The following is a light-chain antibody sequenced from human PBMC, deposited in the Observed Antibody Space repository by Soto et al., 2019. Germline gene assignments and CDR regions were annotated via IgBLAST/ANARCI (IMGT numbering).Light chain of an antibody. CDR3: QQYNNWPPWT. V-gene: IGKV1-39*01. Sequence: DIQMTQSPSSLSASVGDRVTITCRASQSISKYLNWYQQKPGKAPKVLIYGASSLQSGVPSRFSGSGSGTDFTLTISSLQSEDFAVYYCQQYNNWPPWTFGQGTKVDIK. J-gene: IGKJ1*01. CDR2: GAS. CDR1: QSISKY.